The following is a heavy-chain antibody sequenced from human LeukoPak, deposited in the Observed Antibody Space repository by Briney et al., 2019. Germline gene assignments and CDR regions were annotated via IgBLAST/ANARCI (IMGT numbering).Heavy chain of an antibody. CDR1: GGSISSGGYY. V-gene: IGHV4-31*03. Sequence: KPSQTLSLTCTVSGGSISSGGYYWSWIRQHPGKGLEWIGYIYYSGSTYYNPSLKSRVTISVDTSKNQFSLKLSSVTAADTAVYYCARAEVVVIDMYYFDYWGQGTLVTVSS. CDR3: ARAEVVVIDMYYFDY. D-gene: IGHD3-22*01. CDR2: IYYSGST. J-gene: IGHJ4*02.